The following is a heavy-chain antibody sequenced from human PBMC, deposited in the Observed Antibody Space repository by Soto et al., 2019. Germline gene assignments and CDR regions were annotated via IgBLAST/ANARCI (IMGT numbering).Heavy chain of an antibody. CDR3: ARDYFESSGWYYFDY. D-gene: IGHD6-19*01. CDR2: ISAYNGNT. CDR1: GYTFTSYG. Sequence: AASVKVSCKASGYTFTSYGISWVRQAPGQGLEWMGWISAYNGNTNYAQKLQGRATMTTDTSTSTAYMELRSLRSDDTAVYYCARDYFESSGWYYFDYWGQGTLVTVSS. V-gene: IGHV1-18*01. J-gene: IGHJ4*02.